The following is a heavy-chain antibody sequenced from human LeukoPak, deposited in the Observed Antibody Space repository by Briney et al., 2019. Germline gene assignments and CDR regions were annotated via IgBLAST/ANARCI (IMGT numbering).Heavy chain of an antibody. V-gene: IGHV3-23*01. D-gene: IGHD3-10*01. J-gene: IGHJ3*02. CDR2: ISGSGGST. CDR3: ARDLHPYYGSGSYYPLSPGDAFDI. Sequence: PGGSLRLSCAASGFTFSSYAMSWVRQAPGKGLEWVSAISGSGGSTYYADSVKGRFTISRDNSKNTLYLQMNSLRAEDTAVYYCARDLHPYYGSGSYYPLSPGDAFDIWGQGTMVTVSS. CDR1: GFTFSSYA.